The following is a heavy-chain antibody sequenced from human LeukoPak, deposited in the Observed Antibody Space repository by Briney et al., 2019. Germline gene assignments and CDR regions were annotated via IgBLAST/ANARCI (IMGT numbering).Heavy chain of an antibody. J-gene: IGHJ4*02. D-gene: IGHD2-2*01. V-gene: IGHV3-11*04. Sequence: PGGSLRLSCAASGFIFNDYYMSWVRQAPGKGLEWISYISDSGSPIYYADSVKGRFTISRDNTKNSLYLQMESLRAEDTAVYYCARDRAAMRTFDFWGRGTLVTVSS. CDR2: ISDSGSPI. CDR3: ARDRAAMRTFDF. CDR1: GFIFNDYY.